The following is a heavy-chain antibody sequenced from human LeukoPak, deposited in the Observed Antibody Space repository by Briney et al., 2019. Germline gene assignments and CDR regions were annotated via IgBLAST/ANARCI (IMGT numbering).Heavy chain of an antibody. CDR1: GFTFSNCP. J-gene: IGHJ3*02. CDR3: AKMMPESTGNGFDI. V-gene: IGHV3-23*01. CDR2: VSSSGIHT. Sequence: GGSLRLSCAASGFTFSNCPMTWVRQDPGKGLEWVSSVSSSGIHTYYLDSVKGRFTISRDNSKNTLYLQMNSLRAEDTAVYYCAKMMPESTGNGFDIWGQGTMVTVSS. D-gene: IGHD1-1*01.